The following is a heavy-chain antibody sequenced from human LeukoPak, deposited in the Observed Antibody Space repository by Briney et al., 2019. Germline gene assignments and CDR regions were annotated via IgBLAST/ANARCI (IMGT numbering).Heavy chain of an antibody. J-gene: IGHJ3*02. Sequence: PSQTLSLTCTVSGASINSGGFFWSWIRQHPGKGLEWIGHIYYSGYTYYNPSLTSRLAISLDTSKPQFSLRLSSVTAADTALFYCAGVLGVTRGHTFDIWGQGIMVTVSS. CDR1: GASINSGGFF. CDR2: IYYSGYT. CDR3: AGVLGVTRGHTFDI. D-gene: IGHD4-17*01. V-gene: IGHV4-31*03.